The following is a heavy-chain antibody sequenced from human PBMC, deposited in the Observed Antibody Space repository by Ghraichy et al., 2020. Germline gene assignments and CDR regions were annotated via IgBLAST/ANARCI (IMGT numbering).Heavy chain of an antibody. CDR1: GFTFSTFR. V-gene: IGHV3-48*02. CDR2: ISSGSGPI. D-gene: IGHD2-2*01. Sequence: GGSLRLSCVASGFTFSTFRLNWVRKAPGKGLEWVSYISSGSGPIYYAHSVRGRFTISRDNAKNSLYLQINSLRDEDTAVYFCARAPGTSSADYFQRWVQGTLVTVSS. CDR3: ARAPGTSSADYFQR. J-gene: IGHJ1*01.